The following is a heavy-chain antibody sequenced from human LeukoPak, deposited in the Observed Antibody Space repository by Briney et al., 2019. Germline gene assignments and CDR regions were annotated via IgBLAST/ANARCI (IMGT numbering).Heavy chain of an antibody. V-gene: IGHV3-74*01. Sequence: PGWSLRLSCAASGFTFNTYRMHWVRQAPGKGLVWVARINSDGSNTNYADSVKGRFTISRDNAKNTLSLQMNSLRAEDTGVYYCAKAADYDTDAFDIWRQGTMVTVSS. CDR1: GFTFNTYR. CDR3: AKAADYDTDAFDI. CDR2: INSDGSNT. D-gene: IGHD4/OR15-4a*01. J-gene: IGHJ3*02.